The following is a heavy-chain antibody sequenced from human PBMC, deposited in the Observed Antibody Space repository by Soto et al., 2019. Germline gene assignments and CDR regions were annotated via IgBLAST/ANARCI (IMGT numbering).Heavy chain of an antibody. CDR2: IIPIFGTA. J-gene: IGHJ5*02. V-gene: IGHV1-69*06. CDR1: GGTFSSYA. D-gene: IGHD2-2*02. CDR3: ARDPTGYCSSTSCYTGRGHWFDP. Sequence: QVQLVQSGAEVKKPGSSVKVSCKASGGTFSSYAISWVRQSPGQGLEWMGGIIPIFGTANYSQKCHGRVTITADKSTGTAYMALSSLGSEDTAVYYCARDPTGYCSSTSCYTGRGHWFDPWGKGTLVTVSS.